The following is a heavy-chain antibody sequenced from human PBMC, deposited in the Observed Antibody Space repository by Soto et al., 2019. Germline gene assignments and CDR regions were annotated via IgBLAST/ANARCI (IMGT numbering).Heavy chain of an antibody. D-gene: IGHD3-3*01. J-gene: IGHJ5*02. CDR2: IYYSGST. CDR1: GGSVSGGSHY. V-gene: IGHV4-61*03. Sequence: SETRSLSCTGAGGSVSGGSHYWSWIRQPPGKGLEWIGNIYYSGSTKYNPSLKSRVTISVDRSRNHFSLNLRSVTTADTALYYCARDKSYDFWSGYVGFDPWGQGTLVTVS. CDR3: ARDKSYDFWSGYVGFDP.